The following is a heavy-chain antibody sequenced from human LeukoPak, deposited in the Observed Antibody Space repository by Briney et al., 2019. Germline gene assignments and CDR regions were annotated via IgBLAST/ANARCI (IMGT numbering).Heavy chain of an antibody. J-gene: IGHJ3*02. CDR1: GGSISNSY. CDR2: VSYSGTT. Sequence: SETLSLTCTVSGGSISNSYWSWIRQPPGRGLEWIGDVSYSGTTHDNPSLKSRVIMSVDTSKNHLSLQLSSVTAADTAVYFCARLGYYDILTGYQHDAFDIWGLGTAVTVSS. D-gene: IGHD3-9*01. V-gene: IGHV4-59*08. CDR3: ARLGYYDILTGYQHDAFDI.